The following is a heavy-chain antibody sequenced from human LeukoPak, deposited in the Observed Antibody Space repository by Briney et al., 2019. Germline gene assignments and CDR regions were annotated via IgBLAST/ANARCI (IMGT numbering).Heavy chain of an antibody. Sequence: QAGGSLRLSCAASGFTFSTYAMHWVRQPPGKGLGWVSAISGSGGATYHADADSVKGRFIISRDNSKNTLYLQINSLRVEDTAVYYCAKDGYNYDSSGHFDYWGQGTLVTVSS. D-gene: IGHD3-22*01. J-gene: IGHJ4*02. V-gene: IGHV3-23*01. CDR2: ISGSGGAT. CDR1: GFTFSTYA. CDR3: AKDGYNYDSSGHFDY.